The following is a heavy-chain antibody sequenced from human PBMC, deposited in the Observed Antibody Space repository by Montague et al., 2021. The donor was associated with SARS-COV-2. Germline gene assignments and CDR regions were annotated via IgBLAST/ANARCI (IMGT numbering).Heavy chain of an antibody. Sequence: SETLSLTCTVSGASVASGNFYWSWIRQPLGKGPEWIGYMYYTGHTNYXPSLESRVTMPVDPSKNQFSLTLTSVTAADTAVYYCSRSRANVPSRPVFDYWGQGALGTVSS. CDR3: SRSRANVPSRPVFDY. J-gene: IGHJ4*02. CDR2: MYYTGHT. CDR1: GASVASGNFY. V-gene: IGHV4-61*01. D-gene: IGHD6-6*01.